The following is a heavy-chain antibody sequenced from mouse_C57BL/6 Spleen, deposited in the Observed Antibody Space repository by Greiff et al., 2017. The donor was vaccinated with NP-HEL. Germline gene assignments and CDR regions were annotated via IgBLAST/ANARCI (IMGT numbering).Heavy chain of an antibody. V-gene: IGHV2-2*01. J-gene: IGHJ3*01. Sequence: QVQLKQSGPGLVQPSQSLSITCTVSGFSLTSYGVHWVRQSPGKGLEWLGVIWSGGSTDYNAAFISRLSISKDNSKSQVFFKMNSLQADDTAIYYCASFTTEFAYWGQGTLVTVSA. CDR3: ASFTTEFAY. D-gene: IGHD1-1*01. CDR1: GFSLTSYG. CDR2: IWSGGST.